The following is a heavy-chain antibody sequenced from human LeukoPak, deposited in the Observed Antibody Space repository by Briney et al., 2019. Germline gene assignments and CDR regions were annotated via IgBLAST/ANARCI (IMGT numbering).Heavy chain of an antibody. CDR1: GFTLGSYW. D-gene: IGHD6-19*01. V-gene: IGHV3-74*01. Sequence: VRSLRLSCAASGFTLGSYWMHWVRQAPGKGQVCVSLISTDGSSTNYADSVKGRFTISRDNAKNTLYLQMSSLRAEDTAVYYCARRLTGSSGFYYFDHWGQGTLVTVSS. J-gene: IGHJ4*02. CDR3: ARRLTGSSGFYYFDH. CDR2: ISTDGSST.